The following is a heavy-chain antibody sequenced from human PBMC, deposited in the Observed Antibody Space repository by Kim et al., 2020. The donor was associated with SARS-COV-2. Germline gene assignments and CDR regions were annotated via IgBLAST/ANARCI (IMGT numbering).Heavy chain of an antibody. CDR1: GFTFSSYG. Sequence: GGSLRLSCAASGFTFSSYGMHWVRQAPGKGLEWVAVIWYDGSNKYYADSVKGRFTISRDNSKNTLYLQMNSLRAEDTAVYYCARDGPYYDILTGPDYWGQGTLVTVSS. J-gene: IGHJ4*02. V-gene: IGHV3-33*01. D-gene: IGHD3-9*01. CDR3: ARDGPYYDILTGPDY. CDR2: IWYDGSNK.